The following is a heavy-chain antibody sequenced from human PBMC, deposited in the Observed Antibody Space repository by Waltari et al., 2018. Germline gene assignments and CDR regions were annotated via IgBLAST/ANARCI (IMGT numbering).Heavy chain of an antibody. V-gene: IGHV4-61*02. CDR2: IYTSGST. D-gene: IGHD6-13*01. Sequence: QVQLQESGPGLVKPSQTLSLTCTVSGGSISSGSYYWSWIRQPAGKGLEWIGRIYTSGSTNYNPSLKSRVTISVDTSKNQFSLKLSSVTAADTAVYYCATAAAGRRYYYYYYMDVWGKGTTVTVSS. CDR1: GGSISSGSYY. J-gene: IGHJ6*03. CDR3: ATAAAGRRYYYYYYMDV.